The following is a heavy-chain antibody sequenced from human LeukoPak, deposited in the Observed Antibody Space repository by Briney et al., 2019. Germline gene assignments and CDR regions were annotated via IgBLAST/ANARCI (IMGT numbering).Heavy chain of an antibody. CDR1: GGSISSYY. V-gene: IGHV4-59*01. D-gene: IGHD5-12*01. Sequence: SETLSLTCTVSGGSISSYYWNWIRQSPGKGLEWIGYISSSGSFNYNPSLKGRVTISADTSKNQFSLTLNSVNAADAAVYYCARDQGRVAPSWYFDLWGRGTLVSVSS. J-gene: IGHJ2*01. CDR3: ARDQGRVAPSWYFDL. CDR2: ISSSGSF.